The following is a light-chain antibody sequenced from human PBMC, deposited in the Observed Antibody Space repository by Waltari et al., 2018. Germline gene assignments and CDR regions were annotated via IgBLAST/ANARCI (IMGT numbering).Light chain of an antibody. CDR1: SLSSYY. V-gene: IGLV3-19*01. Sequence: SSELTQDPAVSVAMGQTVRIPCQGNSLSSYYASWYHQRPGQAPRLVMFDQNNRPSGVPDRFSGSNSDNTASLTITGAQAEDEASYYCHSRDASGVGGSFGGGTKLTVL. CDR3: HSRDASGVGGS. J-gene: IGLJ2*01. CDR2: DQN.